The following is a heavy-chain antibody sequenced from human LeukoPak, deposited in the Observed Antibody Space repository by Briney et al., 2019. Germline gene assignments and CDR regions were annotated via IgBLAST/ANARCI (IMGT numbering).Heavy chain of an antibody. CDR2: ISSDGSDE. V-gene: IGHV3-30*04. D-gene: IGHD6-25*01. Sequence: GGSLRLSCAASGFTFSTYAMHWVRQAPGKGLEWVGVISSDGSDEWYAESAKGRFTISRDNSKNTLYLQIDSLRPEDTAIYYCERSISVGAFDIWGHGTMVTVSS. CDR1: GFTFSTYA. CDR3: ERSISVGAFDI. J-gene: IGHJ3*02.